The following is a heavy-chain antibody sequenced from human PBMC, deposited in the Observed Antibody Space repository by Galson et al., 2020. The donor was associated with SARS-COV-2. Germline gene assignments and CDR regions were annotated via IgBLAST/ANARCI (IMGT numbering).Heavy chain of an antibody. J-gene: IGHJ3*02. V-gene: IGHV3-30*01. CDR3: AGSLAIALSGTRNPFDI. Sequence: GESLKISCAASGSIFKNYAMHWVRQAPGKGLEWMTAISHDENYQEYADSVKGRFTISRDKSKNTLYLQMNSLRPEDAAVYYCAGSLAIALSGTRNPFDIWGQGTMVTVSS. CDR1: GSIFKNYA. CDR2: ISHDENYQ. D-gene: IGHD6-19*01.